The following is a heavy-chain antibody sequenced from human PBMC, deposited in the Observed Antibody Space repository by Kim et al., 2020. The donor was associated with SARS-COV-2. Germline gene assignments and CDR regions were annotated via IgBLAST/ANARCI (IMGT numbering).Heavy chain of an antibody. CDR1: GFTFSDSA. D-gene: IGHD1-26*01. V-gene: IGHV3-73*01. CDR2: IRSKVNSYAT. CDR3: ARGPPYSESYWDAFDI. Sequence: GGSLRLSCAASGFTFSDSAMHWVRQASGKGLEWVGRIRSKVNSYATVYAVSVEGRFTISRDDSKNTAYLQMDSLKTEDTVVYYCARGPPYSESYWDAFDIWGQGTMVTVSS. J-gene: IGHJ3*02.